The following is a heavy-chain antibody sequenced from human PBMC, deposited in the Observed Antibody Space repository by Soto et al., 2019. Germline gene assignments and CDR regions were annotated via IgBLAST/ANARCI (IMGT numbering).Heavy chain of an antibody. Sequence: QLQLQESGPGLVKPSETLSLTCTVSGGSISSSSYYWGWIRQHPGKGLEWIGSIDYSGSTYYNPSLKSRFTISVDTSKHQFSLKLSSVTAADTALYYCARHEAPSGWYFDYWGQGTLVTVSS. CDR3: ARHEAPSGWYFDY. CDR2: IDYSGST. D-gene: IGHD6-19*01. CDR1: GGSISSSSYY. J-gene: IGHJ4*02. V-gene: IGHV4-39*01.